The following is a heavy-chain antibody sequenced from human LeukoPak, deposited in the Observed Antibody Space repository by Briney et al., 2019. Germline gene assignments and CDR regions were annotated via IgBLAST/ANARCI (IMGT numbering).Heavy chain of an antibody. CDR2: IYHSGST. V-gene: IGHV4-38-2*02. CDR1: GYSISSGYY. Sequence: SETLSLTCTVSGYSISSGYYWGWIRQPPGKGLEWIGNIYHSGSTYYNPSLKSRVTISVDTSKNQFSLNLISVTAADTAVYYCAREGRGSYYGGVSDYWGQGTLVTVSS. CDR3: AREGRGSYYGGVSDY. J-gene: IGHJ4*02. D-gene: IGHD1-26*01.